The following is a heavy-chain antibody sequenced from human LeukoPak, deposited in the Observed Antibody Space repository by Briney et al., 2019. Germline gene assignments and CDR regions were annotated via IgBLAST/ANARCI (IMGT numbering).Heavy chain of an antibody. J-gene: IGHJ6*03. Sequence: GGSLRLSCAASGFTFNTYAMSWVRQAPGKGLEWVSAISGSGGSTYYADSVKGRFTISRDNSKNTLYLQMNNLRAGDTAVYYCAKVQTYYYGSGSPLYMDVWGKGTTVTISS. CDR1: GFTFNTYA. CDR3: AKVQTYYYGSGSPLYMDV. D-gene: IGHD3-10*01. V-gene: IGHV3-23*01. CDR2: ISGSGGST.